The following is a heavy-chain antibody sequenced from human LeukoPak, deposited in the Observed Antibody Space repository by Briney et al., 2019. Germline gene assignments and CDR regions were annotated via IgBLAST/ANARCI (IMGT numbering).Heavy chain of an antibody. J-gene: IGHJ4*02. CDR3: ARRPGGFDY. CDR2: ISSSGSTI. V-gene: IGHV3-48*03. CDR1: GFTFRSYE. Sequence: PGGSLRLSCAASGFTFRSYEMNWVRQAPGKGLEWVSYISSSGSTIYYADSVKGRFTTSRDNAKNSLYLQMNSLRAEDTAVYYCARRPGGFDYWGQGTLVTVSS. D-gene: IGHD1-26*01.